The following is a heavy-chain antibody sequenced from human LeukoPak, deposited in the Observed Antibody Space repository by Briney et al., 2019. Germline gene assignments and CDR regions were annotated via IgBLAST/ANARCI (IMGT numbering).Heavy chain of an antibody. V-gene: IGHV1-2*02. CDR2: INPNSGGT. Sequence: ASVKVSCKASGYTFTGYYMHWVRQAPRQGLEWMGWINPNSGGTNYAQKFQGRVTMTRDTSISTAYMELSRLRSDDTAVYYCASATAVAGPYYFDYWGQGTLVTVSS. J-gene: IGHJ4*02. D-gene: IGHD6-19*01. CDR1: GYTFTGYY. CDR3: ASATAVAGPYYFDY.